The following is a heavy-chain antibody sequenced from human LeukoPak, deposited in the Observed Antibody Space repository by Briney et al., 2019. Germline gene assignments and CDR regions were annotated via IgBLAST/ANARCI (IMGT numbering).Heavy chain of an antibody. CDR3: ARDYYTDSHSFDF. Sequence: PSETLSLTCAVSGDSISGGYYWGWIRQPPGKELNWIPIIHHVGVTYYKPSLNSRVTISLDTCKNQLSLKLSSVTAADTALYYCARDYYTDSHSFDFWGQGTLVTVSS. CDR2: IHHVGVT. CDR1: GDSISGGYY. J-gene: IGHJ4*02. V-gene: IGHV4-38-2*02. D-gene: IGHD3-3*01.